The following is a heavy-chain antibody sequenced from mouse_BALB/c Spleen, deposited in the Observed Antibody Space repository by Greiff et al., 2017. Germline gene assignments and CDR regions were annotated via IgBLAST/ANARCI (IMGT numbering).Heavy chain of an antibody. CDR3: ARDLDYGSSYLFAY. CDR1: GFTFSDYG. Sequence: EVKLVESGGGLVQPGGSRKLSCAASGFTFSDYGMAWVRQAPGKGPEWVAFISNLAYSIYYADTVTGRFTISRENAKNTLYLEMSSLRSEDTAMYYCARDLDYGSSYLFAYWGQGTLVTVSA. D-gene: IGHD1-1*01. J-gene: IGHJ3*01. CDR2: ISNLAYSI. V-gene: IGHV5-15*02.